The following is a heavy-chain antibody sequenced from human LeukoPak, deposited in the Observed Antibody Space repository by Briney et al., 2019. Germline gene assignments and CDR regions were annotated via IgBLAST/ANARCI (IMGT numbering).Heavy chain of an antibody. CDR2: IRSKANSYAT. CDR3: TRLGGGYCSSTSCYREPNYYYYGMDV. J-gene: IGHJ6*02. CDR1: GFTFSGSA. Sequence: GGSLRLSCAASGFTFSGSAMHWVRQASGKGLEWVGRIRSKANSYATAYAASVKGRFTISRDDSKNTAYLQMSSLKTEDTAVYYCTRLGGGYCSSTSCYREPNYYYYGMDVWGQGTTVTVSS. D-gene: IGHD2-2*02. V-gene: IGHV3-73*01.